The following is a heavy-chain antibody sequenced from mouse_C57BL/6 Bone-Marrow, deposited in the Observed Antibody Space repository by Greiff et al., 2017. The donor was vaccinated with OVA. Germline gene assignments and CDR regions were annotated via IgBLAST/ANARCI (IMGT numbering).Heavy chain of an antibody. D-gene: IGHD1-1*01. CDR1: GYTFTSYW. V-gene: IGHV1-55*01. CDR3: ARDGSSYDY. Sequence: VQLQESGAELVKPGASVKMSCKASGYTFTSYWITWVKQRPGQGLEWIGDIYPGSGSTNYNEKFKSKATLTVDTSSSTAYMQLSSLTSEDSAVYYCARDGSSYDYWGQGTTLTVSS. CDR2: IYPGSGST. J-gene: IGHJ2*01.